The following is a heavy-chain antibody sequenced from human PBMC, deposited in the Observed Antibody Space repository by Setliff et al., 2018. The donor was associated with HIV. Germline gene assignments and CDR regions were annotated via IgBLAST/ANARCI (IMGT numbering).Heavy chain of an antibody. Sequence: ASVKVSCKASGYAFSAYGFNWVRQAPGQGLEWVGSMSPQSDNTVYAQKFLGRVTMTMDTSIGTAYMELSSLRSEDTAVYYCARGQPPTPRPYFYHMDVWGNGTSVTVSS. J-gene: IGHJ6*03. V-gene: IGHV1-8*02. CDR1: GYAFSAYG. CDR2: MSPQSDNT. D-gene: IGHD2-15*01. CDR3: ARGQPPTPRPYFYHMDV.